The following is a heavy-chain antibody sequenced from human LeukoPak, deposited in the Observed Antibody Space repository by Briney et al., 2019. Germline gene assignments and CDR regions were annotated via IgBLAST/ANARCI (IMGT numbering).Heavy chain of an antibody. CDR3: AKHEWLRLTYYYYYMDV. Sequence: GGSLRLSCAASGFTFDDYGMSWVRQVPGKGLEWVSAISGSGGSTYYADSVKGRFTISRDNSKNTLYLQMNSLRAEDTAVYYCAKHEWLRLTYYYYYMDVWGKGTTVTVSS. D-gene: IGHD5-12*01. J-gene: IGHJ6*03. CDR2: ISGSGGST. CDR1: GFTFDDYG. V-gene: IGHV3-23*01.